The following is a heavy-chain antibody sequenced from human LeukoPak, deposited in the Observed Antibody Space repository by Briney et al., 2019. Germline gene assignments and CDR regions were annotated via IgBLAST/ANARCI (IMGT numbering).Heavy chain of an antibody. CDR1: GFTFSSYW. V-gene: IGHV3-7*01. D-gene: IGHD3-16*02. Sequence: GGSLRLSCAASGFTFSSYWMSWVRQAPGKGLEWVANIKQDGSEKYYVDSVKGRFTISRDNAKNSLYLQMNSLRAEDTAVYYCASDRRDYVWGSYRDWGQGTLVTVSS. J-gene: IGHJ4*02. CDR2: IKQDGSEK. CDR3: ASDRRDYVWGSYRD.